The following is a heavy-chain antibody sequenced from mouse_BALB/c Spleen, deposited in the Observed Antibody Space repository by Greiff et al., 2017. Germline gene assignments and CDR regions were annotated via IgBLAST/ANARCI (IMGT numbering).Heavy chain of an antibody. Sequence: DVKLVESGGGLVKPGGSLKLSCAASGFTFSSYAMSWVRQTPEKRLEWVATISSGGSYTYYPDSVKGRFTISRDNAKNTLYLQMSSLRSEDTAMYYCARRYGSSLYYFDYWGQGTTLTVSS. J-gene: IGHJ2*01. CDR1: GFTFSSYA. CDR3: ARRYGSSLYYFDY. V-gene: IGHV5-9-3*01. CDR2: ISSGGSYT. D-gene: IGHD1-1*01.